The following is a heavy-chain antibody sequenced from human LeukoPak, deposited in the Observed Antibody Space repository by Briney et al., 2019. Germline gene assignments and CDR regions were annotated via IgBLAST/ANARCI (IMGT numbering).Heavy chain of an antibody. Sequence: GGSLRLSCVASGFTLSDFALHWVSRAPGRGLEWVAAVSYDGARKYYADSVKGRFTISRDDSRNTVYLQMDSVRIEDTAEYYYAKGGGVADYYPFIGQIFDLWGRGSLVIVSS. V-gene: IGHV3-30*04. CDR3: AKGGGVADYYPFIGQIFDL. J-gene: IGHJ2*01. D-gene: IGHD3-3*02. CDR1: GFTLSDFA. CDR2: VSYDGARK.